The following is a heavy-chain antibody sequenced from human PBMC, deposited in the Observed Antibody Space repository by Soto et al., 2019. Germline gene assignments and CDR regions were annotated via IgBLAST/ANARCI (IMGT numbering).Heavy chain of an antibody. D-gene: IGHD4-17*01. CDR2: IYYSGTT. J-gene: IGHJ4*02. CDR1: GGSVRSGIYY. Sequence: SETLSLTCTVSGGSVRSGIYYWSWIRQPPGKGPEWIGYIYYSGTTNYNPSLKSRVTISVDTSKNQFSLKLSSVTAADTAVYYCARVEDYGDYFDYWGQGTLVTVSS. V-gene: IGHV4-61*01. CDR3: ARVEDYGDYFDY.